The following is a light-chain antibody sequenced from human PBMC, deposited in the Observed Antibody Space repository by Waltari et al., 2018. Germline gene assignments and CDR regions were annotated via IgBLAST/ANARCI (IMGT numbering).Light chain of an antibody. Sequence: QSVLTQPPSVSGAPGQTVTISCTGSRSNIGPTYDVHWYQQLPGTTPKLLIYGNSNRPSGVPDRFSGSKSGTSASLAITGLQAEDEADYYCQSYDRSLNGHVVFGGGTKVTVL. V-gene: IGLV1-40*01. CDR1: RSNIGPTYD. CDR2: GNS. CDR3: QSYDRSLNGHVV. J-gene: IGLJ2*01.